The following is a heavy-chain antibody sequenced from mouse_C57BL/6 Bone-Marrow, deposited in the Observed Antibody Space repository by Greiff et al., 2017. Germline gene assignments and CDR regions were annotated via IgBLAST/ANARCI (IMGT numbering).Heavy chain of an antibody. J-gene: IGHJ4*01. V-gene: IGHV5-12*01. Sequence: EVMLVESGGGLVQPGGSLKLSCAASGFTFSDYYMYWVRQTPEKRLEWVAYISNGGGSTYYPDTVKGRFTISRDNAKNTLYLQMSRLKSEDTAMYYCARIGYYYAMDYWGQGTSVTVSS. CDR2: ISNGGGST. CDR1: GFTFSDYY. CDR3: ARIGYYYAMDY.